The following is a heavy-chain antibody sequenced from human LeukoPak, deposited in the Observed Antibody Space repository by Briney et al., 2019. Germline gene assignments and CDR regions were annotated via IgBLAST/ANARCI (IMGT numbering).Heavy chain of an antibody. Sequence: SETVSCKASGGTFSSYAISWVRQAHGQGLEWMGRIIPIFDTANYAQKFQGRVTITADESTSTAYMELSSLRSEDTAVYYCARAITMVRGVIIDSLNYYYYMDVWGKGTTVTVSS. V-gene: IGHV1-69*13. CDR1: GGTFSSYA. CDR3: ARAITMVRGVIIDSLNYYYYMDV. D-gene: IGHD3-10*01. CDR2: IIPIFDTA. J-gene: IGHJ6*03.